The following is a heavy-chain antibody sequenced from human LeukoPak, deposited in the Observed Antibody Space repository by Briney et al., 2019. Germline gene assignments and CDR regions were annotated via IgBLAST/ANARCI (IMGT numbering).Heavy chain of an antibody. CDR2: INSDGSST. J-gene: IGHJ3*02. Sequence: PGGSLRLSCAASGFTFSSYWMHWVRQAPGKGLVWVSRINSDGSSTSYADSVKGRFTISRDNAKNTLYLQMNSLRAEDTAVYYCARMRFSSLDAFDIWGQGTMVTVSS. V-gene: IGHV3-74*01. D-gene: IGHD6-13*01. CDR3: ARMRFSSLDAFDI. CDR1: GFTFSSYW.